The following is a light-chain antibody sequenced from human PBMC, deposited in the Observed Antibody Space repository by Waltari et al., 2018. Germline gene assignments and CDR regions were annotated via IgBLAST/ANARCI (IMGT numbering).Light chain of an antibody. CDR1: LLAKKY. CDR3: YSAADNIVI. CDR2: KDT. J-gene: IGLJ2*01. V-gene: IGLV3-27*01. Sequence: SYELTQPSSVSVSPGQTARITCSGDLLAKKYGRWFQQKPGQAPVVVIYKDTERPSEIPERFSGSSSGTTVTLTIGGAQVDDEADYYCYSAADNIVIFGGGTKLTVL.